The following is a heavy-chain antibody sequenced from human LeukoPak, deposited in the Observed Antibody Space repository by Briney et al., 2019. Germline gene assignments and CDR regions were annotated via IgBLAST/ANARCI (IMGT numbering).Heavy chain of an antibody. D-gene: IGHD3-10*01. Sequence: ASVKVSCKASGYTFTSYDINWVRQATGQGLEWMGWMNPNSGNTGYAQKFQGRVTMTRNTSISTAYMELSSLRSEDTAVYYCARDLWVRGVIPFDLWGRGTLVTVSS. CDR3: ARDLWVRGVIPFDL. V-gene: IGHV1-8*01. CDR1: GYTFTSYD. J-gene: IGHJ2*01. CDR2: MNPNSGNT.